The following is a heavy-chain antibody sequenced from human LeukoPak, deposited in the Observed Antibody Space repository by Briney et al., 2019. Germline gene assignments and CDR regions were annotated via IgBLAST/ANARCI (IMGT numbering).Heavy chain of an antibody. CDR2: ISSSGSTI. D-gene: IGHD5/OR15-5a*01. V-gene: IGHV3-48*03. Sequence: GESLRLSCAASGFTFSSYEMNWVRQAPGKGLEWVSYISSSGSTIYYADSMKGRFTISRDNAKNSLYLQMNSLRAEDTAVYYCAREGSTYNYFDYWGQGTLSPSPQ. CDR3: AREGSTYNYFDY. J-gene: IGHJ4*02. CDR1: GFTFSSYE.